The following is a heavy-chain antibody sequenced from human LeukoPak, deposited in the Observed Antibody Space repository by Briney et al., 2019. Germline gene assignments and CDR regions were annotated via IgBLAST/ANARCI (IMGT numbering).Heavy chain of an antibody. V-gene: IGHV3-23*01. CDR1: GFTFSSYA. CDR3: AKMYVWGSYRYSDFDC. J-gene: IGHJ4*02. CDR2: ISGSGGST. Sequence: AASLRLSCAASGFTFSSYAMNWVRQAPGQGLEWVSAISGSGGSTYYADSVKGRFTISRDNSKNTLYLQMNSLRAEDTAVYYCAKMYVWGSYRYSDFDCWGQVTLVTVS. D-gene: IGHD3-16*02.